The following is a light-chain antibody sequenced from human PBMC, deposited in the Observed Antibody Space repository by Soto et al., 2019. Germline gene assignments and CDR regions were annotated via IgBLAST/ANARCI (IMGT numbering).Light chain of an antibody. CDR3: QQSYSTPWT. CDR1: QSISSY. J-gene: IGKJ1*01. CDR2: AAA. V-gene: IGKV1-39*01. Sequence: DIQMTQSPSSLSASVGERDTISCRASQSISSYLNRDQQKPGQAPKLLIYAAASLQSGVPSRFSGTGSGSDFTLTISSLQPEDFAPYYCQQSYSTPWTFGQGTKVEIK.